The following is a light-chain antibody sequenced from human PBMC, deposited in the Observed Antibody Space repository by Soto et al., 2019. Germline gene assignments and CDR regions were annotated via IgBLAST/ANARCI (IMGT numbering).Light chain of an antibody. Sequence: EIVLTQSPATLSLSPGERATLSCRASESVGIYVAWYQHKPGQAPRLLIYDASNRATGIPARFRGSGSGTYFSLTSSSLASEDFAVYCCQHRANWPLTFGGGTKVE. CDR1: ESVGIY. CDR2: DAS. V-gene: IGKV3-11*01. CDR3: QHRANWPLT. J-gene: IGKJ4*01.